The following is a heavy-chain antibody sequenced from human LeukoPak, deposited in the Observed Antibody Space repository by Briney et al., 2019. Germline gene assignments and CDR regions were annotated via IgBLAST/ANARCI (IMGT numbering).Heavy chain of an antibody. J-gene: IGHJ4*02. V-gene: IGHV6-1*01. Sequence: SQTLSLTCAISGDSVSSNSAAWNWIRQSPSRGLEWLGRTYYRSKWYNGYAVSVKSRITINPDTSKNQFSLQLNSVTPEDTAVYYCAREMDSGYDYWGYSDYWGQGTLVTVSS. CDR3: AREMDSGYDYWGYSDY. CDR2: TYYRSKWYN. D-gene: IGHD5-12*01. CDR1: GDSVSSNSAA.